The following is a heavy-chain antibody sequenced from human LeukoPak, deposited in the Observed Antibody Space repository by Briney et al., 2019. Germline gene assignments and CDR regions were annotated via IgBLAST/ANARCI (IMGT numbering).Heavy chain of an antibody. V-gene: IGHV1-8*01. D-gene: IGHD3-22*01. Sequence: ASVKVSCKASGYTFTSYDINWVRQATGQGLEWMGWMNPNSGNTGYAQKFQGRVTMTRNTSISTAYMELRSLRSEDTAVYYCARGRGPSRYGQLDYWGQGTLVTVSS. CDR2: MNPNSGNT. CDR3: ARGRGPSRYGQLDY. J-gene: IGHJ4*02. CDR1: GYTFTSYD.